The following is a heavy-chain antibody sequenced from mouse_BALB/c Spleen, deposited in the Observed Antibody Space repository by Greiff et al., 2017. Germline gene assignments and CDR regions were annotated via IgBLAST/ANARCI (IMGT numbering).Heavy chain of an antibody. CDR1: GFTFSDYY. CDR3: ARGAGDYDGFAY. D-gene: IGHD2-4*01. CDR2: ISDGGSYT. Sequence: EVQLVESGGGLVKPGGSLKLSCAASGFTFSDYYMYWVRQTPEKRLEWVATISDGGSYTYYPDSVKGRFTISRDNAKNNLYLQMSSLKSEDTAMYYCARGAGDYDGFAYWGQGTLVTVSA. J-gene: IGHJ3*01. V-gene: IGHV5-4*02.